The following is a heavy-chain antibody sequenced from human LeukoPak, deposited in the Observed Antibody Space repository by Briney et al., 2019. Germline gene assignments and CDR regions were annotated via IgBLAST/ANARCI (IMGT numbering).Heavy chain of an antibody. Sequence: GGSLGLSCAASGFALSSTAMSWVRQAPGKGLEWVSTIAISDGKTYYADSVKGRFSISRDNSKNTLYLQMNSLRAEDTAVYCCAKLGTSDDYWGQGTLVTVSS. CDR1: GFALSSTA. V-gene: IGHV3-23*01. CDR3: AKLGTSDDY. J-gene: IGHJ4*02. D-gene: IGHD2-2*01. CDR2: IAISDGKT.